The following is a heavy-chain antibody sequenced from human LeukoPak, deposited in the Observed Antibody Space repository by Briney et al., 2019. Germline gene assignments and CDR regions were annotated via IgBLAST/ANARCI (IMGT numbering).Heavy chain of an antibody. CDR2: IYYSGST. D-gene: IGHD4-23*01. V-gene: IGHV4-31*03. CDR1: GGSISSGGYY. CDR3: ATSYYGGNLPPDY. J-gene: IGHJ4*02. Sequence: KPSETLSLTCTVSGGSISSGGYYWSWIRQHPGKGLEWIGYIYYSGSTYYNPSLKSRVTISVDTSKNQFSLKLSSVTAADTAVYYCATSYYGGNLPPDYWGQGTLVTVSS.